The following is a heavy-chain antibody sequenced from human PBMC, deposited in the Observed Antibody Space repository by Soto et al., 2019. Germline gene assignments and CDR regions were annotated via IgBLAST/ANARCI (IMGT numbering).Heavy chain of an antibody. D-gene: IGHD3-3*01. CDR2: ISAYNGNT. J-gene: IGHJ6*04. Sequence: ASVKVSCKASGYTFTSYGISWVRQAPGEGLEWMGWISAYNGNTNYAQKLQGRVTMTTDTSTSTAYMELRSLRSDDTAVYYCARDRPHYDFWSCYYIPIYYYYGMDVWGEGTPVTVSS. CDR1: GYTFTSYG. V-gene: IGHV1-18*04. CDR3: ARDRPHYDFWSCYYIPIYYYYGMDV.